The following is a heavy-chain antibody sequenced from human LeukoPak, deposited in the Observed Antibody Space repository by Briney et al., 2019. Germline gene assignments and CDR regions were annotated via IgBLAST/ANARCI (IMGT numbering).Heavy chain of an antibody. J-gene: IGHJ1*01. V-gene: IGHV1-69*13. CDR1: GGTFSSYA. CDR3: ARPARGFSTDWLEYFQH. CDR2: IIPIFGTA. D-gene: IGHD6-19*01. Sequence: ASVKVSCKASGGTFSSYAISWVRQAPGQGLEWMGGIIPIFGTANYAQKFQGRVTITPDDSTTTAYMELSSLRFEDTAVYYCARPARGFSTDWLEYFQHWGQGTLVTVSS.